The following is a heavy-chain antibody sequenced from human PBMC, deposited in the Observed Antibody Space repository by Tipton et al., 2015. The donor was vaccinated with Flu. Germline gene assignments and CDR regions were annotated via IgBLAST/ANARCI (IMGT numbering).Heavy chain of an antibody. CDR2: INHSGST. CDR3: ASQYSSSWYAAFDI. D-gene: IGHD6-13*01. J-gene: IGHJ3*02. V-gene: IGHV4-34*01. CDR1: GGSFSGYH. Sequence: GLVKPSETLSLTCAVYGGSFSGYHWSWIRQPPGNGLEWIGEINHSGSTNYNPSLKSRVTISVDTSKNQFSLKLSSVTAADTAVYYCASQYSSSWYAAFDIWGQGTMVTVSS.